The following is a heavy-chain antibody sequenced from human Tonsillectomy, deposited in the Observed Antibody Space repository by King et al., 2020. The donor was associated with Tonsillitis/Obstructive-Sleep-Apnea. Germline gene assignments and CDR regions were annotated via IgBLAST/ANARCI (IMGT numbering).Heavy chain of an antibody. J-gene: IGHJ6*02. Sequence: QVQLVESGGGVVQPGRSLRLSCAASGFTFSSYCMHWVRQAPGKGLEWVAVISYDGSNKYYADSVKGRFTISRDNSKNTLYLQMNSLRAEDTAVYYCAKDVEGTAMDPCKYYGMDVWGQGTTVTVSS. CDR1: GFTFSSYC. CDR2: ISYDGSNK. D-gene: IGHD5-18*01. V-gene: IGHV3-30*18. CDR3: AKDVEGTAMDPCKYYGMDV.